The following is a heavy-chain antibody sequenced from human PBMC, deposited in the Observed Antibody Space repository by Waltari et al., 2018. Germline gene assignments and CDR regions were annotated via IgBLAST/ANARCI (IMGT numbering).Heavy chain of an antibody. D-gene: IGHD2-15*01. V-gene: IGHV2-5*01. CDR1: GFSLSTSGVG. CDR3: AHRHRVQDSLDY. Sequence: ITLKESGPTLVKPTQTLTLTCTFSGFSLSTSGVGVGWIRQPPGKALEWLALIYWNDDKRYSPSLKSRLTITKDTSKNQVVLTMTNMDPVDTATYYCAHRHRVQDSLDYWGQGTLVTVSS. CDR2: IYWNDDK. J-gene: IGHJ4*02.